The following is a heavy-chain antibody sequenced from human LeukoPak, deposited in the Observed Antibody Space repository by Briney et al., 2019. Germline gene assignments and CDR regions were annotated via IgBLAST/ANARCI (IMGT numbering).Heavy chain of an antibody. D-gene: IGHD1-26*01. CDR3: ARIHIPSGSYFRGWFDP. V-gene: IGHV4-59*08. CDR2: IYYSGST. J-gene: IGHJ5*02. CDR1: GGSISSYY. Sequence: SETLSLTCTVSGGSISSYYWSWIRQPPGKGLEWIGYIYYSGSTNNNPSLKSRVTISVDTSKNQFSLKLSSVTAADTAVYYCARIHIPSGSYFRGWFDPWGQGTLVTVSS.